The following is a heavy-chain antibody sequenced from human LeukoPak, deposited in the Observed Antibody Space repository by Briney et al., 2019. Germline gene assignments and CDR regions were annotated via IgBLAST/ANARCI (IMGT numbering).Heavy chain of an antibody. Sequence: SETLSLTCTVSGGSISSFYWSWIRQPPGKGLEWIGYIYHSGSIYYNPSLKSRVTISVDRSKNQFSLKLSSVTAADTAVYYCARASGWLPQSGEYWGQGTLVTVSS. CDR3: ARASGWLPQSGEY. CDR1: GGSISSFY. J-gene: IGHJ4*02. CDR2: IYHSGSI. V-gene: IGHV4-59*12. D-gene: IGHD5-12*01.